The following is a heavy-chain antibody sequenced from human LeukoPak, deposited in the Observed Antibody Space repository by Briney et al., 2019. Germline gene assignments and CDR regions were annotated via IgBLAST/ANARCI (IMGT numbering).Heavy chain of an antibody. J-gene: IGHJ4*02. Sequence: ETLSLTCTVSGASISSDTYFWSWIRQPAGKGLEWVSAISDSGGRTFYADSVKGRFTISRDNSKNTLYLQMHSLRAEDTAVYYCAKDSYDNSIWGQGTLVTVSS. V-gene: IGHV3-23*01. CDR1: GASISSDTYF. D-gene: IGHD3-22*01. CDR2: ISDSGGRT. CDR3: AKDSYDNSI.